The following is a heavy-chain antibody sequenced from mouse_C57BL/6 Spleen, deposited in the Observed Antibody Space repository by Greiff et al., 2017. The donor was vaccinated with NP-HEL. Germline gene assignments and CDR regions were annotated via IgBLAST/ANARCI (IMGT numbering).Heavy chain of an antibody. CDR1: GYTFTSYW. J-gene: IGHJ3*01. CDR2: IDPSDSYT. V-gene: IGHV1-50*01. CDR3: ARHYSGSSPWFAY. D-gene: IGHD1-1*01. Sequence: VQLQQPGAELVKPGASVKLSCKASGYTFTSYWMQWVKQRPGQGLEWIGEIDPSDSYTNYNQKFKGKATLTVDTSSSTAYMQLSSLTSEDSAVYYCARHYSGSSPWFAYWGQGTLVTVSA.